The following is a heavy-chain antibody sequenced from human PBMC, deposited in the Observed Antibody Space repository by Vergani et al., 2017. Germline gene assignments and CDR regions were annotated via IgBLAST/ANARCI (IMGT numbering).Heavy chain of an antibody. Sequence: QVQLQQSGPGLVKPSETLSLTCSVSGYSISSGYYWGWVRQSPGKGLEWIASIYHTGSTYYNPSLESRVTISVDTSKNQFSLNVTSVSAADTAVYYCARGSYSGYDYYFDYWGQGTLVTVSS. V-gene: IGHV4-38-2*02. CDR2: IYHTGST. J-gene: IGHJ4*02. D-gene: IGHD5-12*01. CDR3: ARGSYSGYDYYFDY. CDR1: GYSISSGYY.